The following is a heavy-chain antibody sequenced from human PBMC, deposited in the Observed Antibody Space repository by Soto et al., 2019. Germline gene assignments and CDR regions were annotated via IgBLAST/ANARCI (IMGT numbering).Heavy chain of an antibody. CDR1: GFTFSSCA. D-gene: IGHD3-22*01. CDR2: IIDSGGST. V-gene: IGHV3-23*01. Sequence: PGGSLRLSCAASGFTFSSCAMGWVRQAPGKGLEWVSDIIDSGGSTYYADSVKGRFTISRDNSKNTLYLQMNSLRAEDTAVYYCAKSPGMYYYDSSGYYHYDYWGQGTLVTSPQ. CDR3: AKSPGMYYYDSSGYYHYDY. J-gene: IGHJ4*02.